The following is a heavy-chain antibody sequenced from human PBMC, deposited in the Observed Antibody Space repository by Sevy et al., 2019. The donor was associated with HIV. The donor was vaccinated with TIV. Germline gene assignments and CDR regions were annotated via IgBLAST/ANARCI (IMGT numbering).Heavy chain of an antibody. CDR3: AGHGAKHPNYHP. CDR1: GGSISPYY. V-gene: IGHV4-59*08. Sequence: SETLSLTCNVSGGSISPYYWSWIRQPPGKGLEWIGYVFYSGSTNYNPSLKSRVTMSVDMSRNQFSLKLTSVSVADTAIYYCAGHGAKHPNYHPWGQGTLVTVSS. CDR2: VFYSGST. D-gene: IGHD1-7*01. J-gene: IGHJ4*02.